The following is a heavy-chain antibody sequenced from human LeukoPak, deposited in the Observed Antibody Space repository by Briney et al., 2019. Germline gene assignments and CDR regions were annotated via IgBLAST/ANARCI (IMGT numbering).Heavy chain of an antibody. Sequence: ASETLSLTCTVSGGSITDTSYYWGWIRQPPGKGLEWIGSIYYSGSTYYNPSLKSRVTISVDTSKNQFSLKLSSVTAADTAVYYCARHPDTMSYGMDVWGQGTTVTVSS. CDR2: IYYSGST. D-gene: IGHD3-22*01. CDR1: GGSITDTSYY. CDR3: ARHPDTMSYGMDV. J-gene: IGHJ6*02. V-gene: IGHV4-39*01.